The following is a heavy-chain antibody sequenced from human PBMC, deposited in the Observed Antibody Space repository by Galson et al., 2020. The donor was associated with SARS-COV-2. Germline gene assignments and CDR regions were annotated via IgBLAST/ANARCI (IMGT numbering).Heavy chain of an antibody. CDR1: GGSISSYY. CDR3: ARDFTEKYYYDSSGYPDAFDI. D-gene: IGHD3-22*01. Sequence: SQTLSLTCTVSGGSISSYYWSWIRQPPGKGLEWIGYIYYSGSTNYNPSLKSRVTISVDTSKNQFSLKLSSVTAADTAVYYCARDFTEKYYYDSSGYPDAFDIWGQGTMVTVSS. CDR2: IYYSGST. J-gene: IGHJ3*02. V-gene: IGHV4-59*01.